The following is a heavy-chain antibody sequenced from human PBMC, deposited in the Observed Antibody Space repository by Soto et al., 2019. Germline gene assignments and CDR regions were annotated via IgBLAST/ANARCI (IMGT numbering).Heavy chain of an antibody. CDR2: ISDSGDIM. CDR1: GFTFSNYY. J-gene: IGHJ4*02. V-gene: IGHV3-11*01. Sequence: QVHLVESGGGLVKPGGSLRLSCAASGFTFSNYYMSWIRQAPGKGLEWVAYISDSGDIMYYADSVKGRFTISRDNAKNLLYLQMNSLRAEDTAVYYCARDLGYYDSRGYFDFWGQGTLVTVSS. D-gene: IGHD3-22*01. CDR3: ARDLGYYDSRGYFDF.